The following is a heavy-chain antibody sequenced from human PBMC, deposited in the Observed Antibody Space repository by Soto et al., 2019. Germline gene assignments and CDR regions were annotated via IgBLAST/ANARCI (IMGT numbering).Heavy chain of an antibody. V-gene: IGHV3-23*01. CDR3: AKGSRCPGGLRSLF. CDR2: ISGSSDGST. J-gene: IGHJ4*02. CDR1: GFTFSTYA. D-gene: IGHD3-16*01. Sequence: EVQLLESGGTLVQPGGSLRLSCAASGFTFSTYAMNWVRQAPGKGLEWVSYISGSSDGSTYYADSVKGRFTISRDNSKNTLFLQMNSLRVEDTAVYYCAKGSRCPGGLRSLFWGQGSLVTVSS.